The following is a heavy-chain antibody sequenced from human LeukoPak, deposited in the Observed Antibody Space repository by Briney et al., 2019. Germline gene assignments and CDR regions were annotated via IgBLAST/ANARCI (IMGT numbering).Heavy chain of an antibody. J-gene: IGHJ5*02. V-gene: IGHV1-2*06. CDR1: GGTFSSYA. Sequence: GSSAKVSCKASGGTFSSYAISWVRQAPGQGLEWMGRINPNSGGTNYAQKFQGRVTMTRDTSISTAYMELSRLRSDDTAVYYCARSFPARGEVGATTGWFDPWGQGTLVTVSS. CDR2: INPNSGGT. CDR3: ARSFPARGEVGATTGWFDP. D-gene: IGHD1-26*01.